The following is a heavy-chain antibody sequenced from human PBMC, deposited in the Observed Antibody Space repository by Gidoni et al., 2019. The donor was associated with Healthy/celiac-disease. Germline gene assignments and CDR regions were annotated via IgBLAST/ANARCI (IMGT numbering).Heavy chain of an antibody. CDR2: IWYDGSNK. V-gene: IGHV3-33*01. D-gene: IGHD2-15*01. CDR3: ARGTVVRVGYFDY. CDR1: GFTFRSSG. J-gene: IGHJ4*02. Sequence: QVQLVESGGGVVQPGRSLRLSCAASGFTFRSSGMPWVRQAPGKGLEWVAVIWYDGSNKYYADSVKGRFTISRDNSKNTLYLQMNSLRAEDTAVYYCARGTVVRVGYFDYWGQGTLVTVSS.